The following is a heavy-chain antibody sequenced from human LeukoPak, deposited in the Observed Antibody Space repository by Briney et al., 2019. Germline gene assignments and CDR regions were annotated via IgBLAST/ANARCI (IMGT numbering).Heavy chain of an antibody. V-gene: IGHV4-59*08. Sequence: PSETLSLTCTVSGGSISTYYWSWIRQPPGKGLEWIAYIYYSGSTSYNPSLKTRVTISVDMSKNQFSLKPSSVTAADTAVYYCARHSRYGDFDYWGQGTLLTVSS. CDR2: IYYSGST. CDR1: GGSISTYY. D-gene: IGHD4-17*01. J-gene: IGHJ4*02. CDR3: ARHSRYGDFDY.